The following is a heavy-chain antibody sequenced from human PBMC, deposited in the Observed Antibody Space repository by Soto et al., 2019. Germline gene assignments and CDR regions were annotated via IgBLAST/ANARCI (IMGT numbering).Heavy chain of an antibody. D-gene: IGHD3-10*01. CDR1: GFTFNTYT. CDR2: ISSYSTYI. J-gene: IGHJ5*02. V-gene: IGHV3-21*01. CDR3: ARDLVLLLDYYGSGSYLFDP. Sequence: VRLVESGGGLVKPGGSLRLSCEASGFTFNTYTMNWVRQAPGKGLEWVSSISSYSTYIHYADSVKGRFTISRDNAKDSLYLQMNSLRDEDTAVYYCARDLVLLLDYYGSGSYLFDPLGQGTLVTVSS.